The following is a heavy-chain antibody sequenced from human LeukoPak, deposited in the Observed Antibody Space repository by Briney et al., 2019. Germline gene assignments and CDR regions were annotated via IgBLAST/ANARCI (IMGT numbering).Heavy chain of an antibody. CDR1: EFTFSAYW. D-gene: IGHD6-25*01. Sequence: GGSLRLSCAASEFTFSAYWMHWVRQAPGKGLVWVSRIRGDGSLTNYADSVKGRFTISRDNAKNTLYLQMNSLRLEDTAVYYCARENLAAAADYWGQGTVVTVSS. J-gene: IGHJ4*02. CDR2: IRGDGSLT. V-gene: IGHV3-74*01. CDR3: ARENLAAAADY.